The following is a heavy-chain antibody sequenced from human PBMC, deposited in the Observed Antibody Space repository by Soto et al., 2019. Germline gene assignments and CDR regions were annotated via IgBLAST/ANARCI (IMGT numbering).Heavy chain of an antibody. J-gene: IGHJ4*02. V-gene: IGHV3-30*18. Sequence: QVQLVESGGGVVQPGRSLRLSCAASGFTFSSYGMHWVRQAPGKGLEWVAVISYDGSNKYYADSVKGRFTISRDNSENTLYLQMNSLRAEDTAVYYCAKDILGEIDYWGQGTLVTVSS. D-gene: IGHD3-16*01. CDR1: GFTFSSYG. CDR3: AKDILGEIDY. CDR2: ISYDGSNK.